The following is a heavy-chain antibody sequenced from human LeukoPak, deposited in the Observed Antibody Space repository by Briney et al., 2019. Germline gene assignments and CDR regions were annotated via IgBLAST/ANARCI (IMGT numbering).Heavy chain of an antibody. D-gene: IGHD3-10*01. Sequence: SETLSLTCTVSGGSISSSSYYWGWIRQPPGKGLEWIGSIYYSGSTYYNPSLKSRVTISVDTSKNQFSLKLNSVTAADTAVYYCARRHDYYYGSGSHNNWFDPWGQGSLVTVSS. J-gene: IGHJ5*02. V-gene: IGHV4-39*07. CDR3: ARRHDYYYGSGSHNNWFDP. CDR2: IYYSGST. CDR1: GGSISSSSYY.